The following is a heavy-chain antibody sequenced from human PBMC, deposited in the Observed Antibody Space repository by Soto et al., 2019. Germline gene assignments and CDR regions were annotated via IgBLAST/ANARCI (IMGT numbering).Heavy chain of an antibody. CDR3: SKGRDWFDP. CDR2: MYYGGST. V-gene: IGHV4-59*02. J-gene: IGHJ5*02. Sequence: QVQLQESGPRLVKPSETLSLTCTGSGGSVCSYYWSWIRQPPGKGLEWIGYMYYGGSTNYNPSLKRRVTISVDTSKNPFSLKLSSVTDAETAVYYCSKGRDWFDPWGQGTLVTVSS. CDR1: GGSVCSYY.